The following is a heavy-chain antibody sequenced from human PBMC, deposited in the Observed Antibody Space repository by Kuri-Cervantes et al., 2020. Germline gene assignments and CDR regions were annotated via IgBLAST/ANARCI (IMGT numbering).Heavy chain of an antibody. CDR2: TYYRSKWYS. CDR1: GDSVSSNSAA. D-gene: IGHD5-18*01. Sequence: SQTLSLTCAISGDSVSSNSAAWNWIRQSPSRGPERLGRTYYRSKWYSDYAVSVKSRITTNPDTSKNQFSLQLNSVTPEDTAVYYCARGGYSYGLGGYYYYGMDVWGQGTTVTVSS. V-gene: IGHV6-1*01. CDR3: ARGGYSYGLGGYYYYGMDV. J-gene: IGHJ6*02.